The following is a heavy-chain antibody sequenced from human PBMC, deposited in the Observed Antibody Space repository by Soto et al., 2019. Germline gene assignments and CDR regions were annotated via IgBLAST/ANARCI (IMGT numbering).Heavy chain of an antibody. CDR1: GGTFSSYA. J-gene: IGHJ4*02. Sequence: SVKVSCKASGGTFSSYAISWVRQAPGQGLEWMGWIIPIFGTANYAQKFQGRVTITADASTSTAYMELSSLRSEDTAVHYCARARVHYYDSSGYPYWGQGTLVTVSS. V-gene: IGHV1-69*13. D-gene: IGHD3-22*01. CDR3: ARARVHYYDSSGYPY. CDR2: IIPIFGTA.